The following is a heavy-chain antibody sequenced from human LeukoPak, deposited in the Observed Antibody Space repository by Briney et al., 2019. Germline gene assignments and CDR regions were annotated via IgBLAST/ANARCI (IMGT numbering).Heavy chain of an antibody. CDR1: GYTFTSYD. J-gene: IGHJ4*02. CDR2: MNPNSGNT. CDR3: ARRHGRCSDGSCYYPDY. D-gene: IGHD2-15*01. Sequence: GASVKVSCKASGYTFTSYDINWVRQATGQGLEWMGWMNPNSGNTGYAQTFQGRVTMTRNSSITTAYMELSSLRSEDTAVYYCARRHGRCSDGSCYYPDYWGQGTLVTVSS. V-gene: IGHV1-8*01.